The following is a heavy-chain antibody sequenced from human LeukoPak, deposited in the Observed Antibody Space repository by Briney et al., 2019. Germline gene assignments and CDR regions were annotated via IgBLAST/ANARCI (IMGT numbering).Heavy chain of an antibody. CDR2: IRSKAYGGTT. V-gene: IGHV3-49*04. D-gene: IGHD5-18*01. Sequence: GGSLRLSCTASGFTFGDYDMSWVRQAPGKGLEWVGFIRSKAYGGTTEYAASVKGRFTISRDDSKSIAYLQMNSLKTEDTAVYYCTREVDTAMVPPFDYWGQGTLVTVSS. J-gene: IGHJ4*02. CDR1: GFTFGDYD. CDR3: TREVDTAMVPPFDY.